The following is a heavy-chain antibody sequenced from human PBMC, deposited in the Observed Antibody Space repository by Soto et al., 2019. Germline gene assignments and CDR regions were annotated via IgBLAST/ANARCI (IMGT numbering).Heavy chain of an antibody. D-gene: IGHD3-3*01. CDR1: GGSISSYY. CDR3: ARIKKDYDFWSGTYYYYYYMDV. V-gene: IGHV4-59*01. CDR2: IYYSGST. Sequence: QVQLQESGPGLVKPSETLSLTCTVSGGSISSYYWSWIRQPPGKGLEWIGYIYYSGSTNYNPSLKSRVTISVDTSKNQFSLKLSSVTAADTAVYYCARIKKDYDFWSGTYYYYYYMDVWGKGTTVTVSS. J-gene: IGHJ6*03.